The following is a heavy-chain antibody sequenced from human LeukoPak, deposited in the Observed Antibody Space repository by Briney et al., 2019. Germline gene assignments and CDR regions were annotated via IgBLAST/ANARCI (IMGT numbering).Heavy chain of an antibody. CDR1: GDSISSYY. D-gene: IGHD5-24*01. V-gene: IGHV4-59*01. CDR3: ARSRLHPIIFDY. CDR2: IYYSGST. Sequence: KPSETLSLTCTVSGDSISSYYWTWIRQPPGKGLEWVGYIYYSGSTNYNPSLKSRVSISGDTSKNQFSLKLSSVTAADTAVYYCARSRLHPIIFDYWGQGTLVTVSS. J-gene: IGHJ4*02.